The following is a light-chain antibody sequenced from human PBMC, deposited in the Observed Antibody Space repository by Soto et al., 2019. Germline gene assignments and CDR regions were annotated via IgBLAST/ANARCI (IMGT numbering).Light chain of an antibody. Sequence: DIVMTQSPDSLAVSLGERATINCKSSQSLFYSATNKNYLSWYQQRPGQPPKLLIYWASTRESGVPDRFSGSVSGTDFTLTINSLQAEDVALYYCQHYHNLPHTFGGGTKVEIK. J-gene: IGKJ4*01. CDR2: WAS. CDR3: QHYHNLPHT. CDR1: QSLFYSATNKNY. V-gene: IGKV4-1*01.